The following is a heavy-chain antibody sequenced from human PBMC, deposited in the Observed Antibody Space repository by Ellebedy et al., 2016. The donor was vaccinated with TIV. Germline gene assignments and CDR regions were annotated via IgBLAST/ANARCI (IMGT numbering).Heavy chain of an antibody. Sequence: GESLKISXAASGFTFSSYAMSWVRQAPGKGLEWVSAISGSGGSTYYADSVKGRFTISRDNSKNTLYLQMNSLRAEDTAVYYCAKATTGYSYGYNHYYYYYMDVWGKGTTVTVSS. CDR1: GFTFSSYA. CDR3: AKATTGYSYGYNHYYYYYMDV. V-gene: IGHV3-23*01. D-gene: IGHD5-18*01. CDR2: ISGSGGST. J-gene: IGHJ6*03.